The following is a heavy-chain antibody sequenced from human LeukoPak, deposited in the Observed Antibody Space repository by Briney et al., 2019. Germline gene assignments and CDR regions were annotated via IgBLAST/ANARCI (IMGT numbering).Heavy chain of an antibody. Sequence: ASVKVSCKASGYTFTGYYMHWVRQAPGQGLEWMGWINPNSGGTNYAQKFQGRVTMTRDTSISTAYMELSRLRSDDTAVHYCVRLAAQGYYFDYWGQGTLVTVSS. CDR3: VRLAAQGYYFDY. D-gene: IGHD6-6*01. J-gene: IGHJ4*02. V-gene: IGHV1-2*02. CDR2: INPNSGGT. CDR1: GYTFTGYY.